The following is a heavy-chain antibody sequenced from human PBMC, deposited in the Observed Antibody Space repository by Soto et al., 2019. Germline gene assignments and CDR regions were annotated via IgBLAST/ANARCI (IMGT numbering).Heavy chain of an antibody. J-gene: IGHJ6*02. V-gene: IGHV1-18*01. CDR1: GYTFTSYG. CDR2: ISAYNGNT. D-gene: IGHD3-3*01. Sequence: ASVKVSCQASGYTFTSYGISWVRQAPGQGLEWMGWISAYNGNTNYAQKLQGRVTMTTDTSTSTAYMELRSLRSDDTAVYYCARLNYDFWSGYYVPRHYYYGMDVWGQGTTVTVSS. CDR3: ARLNYDFWSGYYVPRHYYYGMDV.